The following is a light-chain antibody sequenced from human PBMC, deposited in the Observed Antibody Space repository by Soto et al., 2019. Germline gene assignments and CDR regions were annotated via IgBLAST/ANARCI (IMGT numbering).Light chain of an antibody. CDR1: QSITTY. CDR2: AAS. J-gene: IGKJ1*01. Sequence: DIQMTQSPSSLSASVGDRVTITCRASQSITTYVNWYQQKPGKAPNLLIYAASSLQSGVPSRFSGSGSGTDFTLTISSLQPEDFATYFCQQCYSSPRTFGQGTKVDIK. CDR3: QQCYSSPRT. V-gene: IGKV1-39*01.